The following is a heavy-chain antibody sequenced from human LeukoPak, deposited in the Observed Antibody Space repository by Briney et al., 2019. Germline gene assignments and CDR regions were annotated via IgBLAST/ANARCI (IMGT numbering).Heavy chain of an antibody. D-gene: IGHD1-26*01. J-gene: IGHJ1*01. CDR2: IYSDGNT. V-gene: IGHV3-53*01. Sequence: GGSLRLSCAASGFTFSNNRLSWVRQAPGMGLEWVSTIYSDGNTYYPDSVKGRFTISRDGPKNTLYLQLNSLRTEDTAIYYCVREREGSNSEHWGQGTLVTVSS. CDR1: GFTFSNNR. CDR3: VREREGSNSEH.